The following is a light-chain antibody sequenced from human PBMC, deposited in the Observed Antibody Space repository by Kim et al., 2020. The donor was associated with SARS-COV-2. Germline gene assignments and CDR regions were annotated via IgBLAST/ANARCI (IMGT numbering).Light chain of an antibody. Sequence: SPGERGTLACRASQSVSSSYLAWYQQKPGQAPRLLIYGASSRATGIPDRFSGSGSGTDFTLTISRLEPEDFAVYYCQQYGSSPRTFGQGTKVEIK. CDR1: QSVSSSY. CDR2: GAS. J-gene: IGKJ1*01. CDR3: QQYGSSPRT. V-gene: IGKV3-20*01.